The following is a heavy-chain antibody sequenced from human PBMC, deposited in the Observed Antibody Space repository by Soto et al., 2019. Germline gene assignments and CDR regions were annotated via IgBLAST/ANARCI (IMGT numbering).Heavy chain of an antibody. V-gene: IGHV1-18*01. Sequence: ASVKVSSKASGCTFTRHGFSWVRPAPGQGLEWMGWISTYGVNTHYAQNFQGRVTMTADTSASTVYMELTSLRPDDTAIYFCAREGRIGWLGIDHWGQGTLVTVSS. D-gene: IGHD6-19*01. CDR3: AREGRIGWLGIDH. CDR2: ISTYGVNT. CDR1: GCTFTRHG. J-gene: IGHJ4*02.